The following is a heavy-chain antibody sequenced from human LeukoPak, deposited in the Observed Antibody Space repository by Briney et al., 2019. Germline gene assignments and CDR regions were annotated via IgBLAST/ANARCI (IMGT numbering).Heavy chain of an antibody. Sequence: ASVKVSCKASGYTFTSYGISWVRQAPGQGLEWMGGIIPIFGTANYAQKFQGRVTITADESTSTAYMELSSLRSEDTAVYYCARVGSSGRLFDYWGQGTLVTVSS. CDR2: IIPIFGTA. J-gene: IGHJ4*02. CDR1: GYTFTSYG. V-gene: IGHV1-69*13. D-gene: IGHD6-19*01. CDR3: ARVGSSGRLFDY.